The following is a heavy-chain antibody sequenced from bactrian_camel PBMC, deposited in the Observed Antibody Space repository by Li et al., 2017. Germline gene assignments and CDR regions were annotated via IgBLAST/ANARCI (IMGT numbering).Heavy chain of an antibody. J-gene: IGHJ4*01. CDR2: INSGGGTT. CDR3: ATDLIGWSGSFNY. D-gene: IGHD6*01. CDR1: GITFSSYW. V-gene: IGHV3S1*01. Sequence: VQLVESGGGLVQPGGSLRLSCAASGITFSSYWMYWVRQAPGKGLEWVSTINSGGGTTYYADSVKGRFTISRDNAKNTVYLQMDSLKSEDTALYYCATDLIGWSGSFNYWGQGTQVTVS.